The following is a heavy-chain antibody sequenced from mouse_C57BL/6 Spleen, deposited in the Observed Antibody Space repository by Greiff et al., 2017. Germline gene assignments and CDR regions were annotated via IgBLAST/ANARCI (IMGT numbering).Heavy chain of an antibody. CDR2: IDPSDSYT. V-gene: IGHV1-50*01. Sequence: QVQLQQPGAELVKPGASVKLSCKASGYTFTSYWMQWVKQRPGQGLEWIGEIDPSDSYTNYNQKFKGKATLTVGTSSSTAYMQLSSLTSEDSAVYYCARAPLNYYGSNPYYFDYWGQGTTLAVSS. D-gene: IGHD1-1*01. CDR1: GYTFTSYW. J-gene: IGHJ2*01. CDR3: ARAPLNYYGSNPYYFDY.